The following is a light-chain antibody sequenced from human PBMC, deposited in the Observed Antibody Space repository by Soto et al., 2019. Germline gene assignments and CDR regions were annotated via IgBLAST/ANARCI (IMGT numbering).Light chain of an antibody. V-gene: IGKV3-11*01. CDR3: QQHTSWPLT. CDR2: HAS. J-gene: IGKJ4*01. CDR1: QSVSSY. Sequence: DIVLTQSPATLSLSPGESATLSCRASQSVSSYLAWYQHKPGQAPSLLLYHASKRATGIPARFSGSGSGTVFTLTINSLEPEDFAVYYCQQHTSWPLTFGGGTKVEIK.